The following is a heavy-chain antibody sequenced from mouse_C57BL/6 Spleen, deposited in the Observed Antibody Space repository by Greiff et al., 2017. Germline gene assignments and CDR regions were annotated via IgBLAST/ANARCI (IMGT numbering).Heavy chain of an antibody. CDR1: GYTFSSYG. Sequence: EVKLVESGGDLVKPGGSLKISCAASGYTFSSYGMSWVRQTPDKRLEWVATISSGGSYTYYPDSVKGRFTISRDNAKNTLYLQMSSLKSEDTAMYYCARPFYYDYGGGFAYWGQGTLVTVSA. V-gene: IGHV5-6*01. J-gene: IGHJ3*01. D-gene: IGHD2-4*01. CDR2: ISSGGSYT. CDR3: ARPFYYDYGGGFAY.